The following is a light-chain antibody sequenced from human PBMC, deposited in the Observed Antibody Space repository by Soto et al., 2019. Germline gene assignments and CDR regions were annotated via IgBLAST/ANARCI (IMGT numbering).Light chain of an antibody. CDR2: EVS. Sequence: QSALTQPASVSGSPGQSITISCTRTSSDVGRYDYVSWYQQHPGKAPKLMIYEVSNRPSGVSNRFSGSKSANTASLTISGLQAEDEADYYCSSYTSSSTRVFGGGTKLTVL. CDR1: SSDVGRYDY. J-gene: IGLJ3*02. CDR3: SSYTSSSTRV. V-gene: IGLV2-14*01.